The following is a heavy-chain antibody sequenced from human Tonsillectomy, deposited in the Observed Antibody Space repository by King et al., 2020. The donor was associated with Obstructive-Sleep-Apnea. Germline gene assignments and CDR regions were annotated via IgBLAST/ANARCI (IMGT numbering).Heavy chain of an antibody. CDR2: TYYRSKWYN. J-gene: IGHJ6*02. CDR1: GDRVSTTNDA. V-gene: IGHV6-1*01. CDR3: ARHRGGYGMDV. Sequence: VQLQESGPGLVMPSQTLSLTCAISGDRVSTTNDAWNWIRQSPSRGLEWLGRTYYRSKWYNDYAASVISRITINPDTSKNQFSLQLNSVTPEDTAVYYCARHRGGYGMDVWGQGTTVTVSS. D-gene: IGHD2-21*01.